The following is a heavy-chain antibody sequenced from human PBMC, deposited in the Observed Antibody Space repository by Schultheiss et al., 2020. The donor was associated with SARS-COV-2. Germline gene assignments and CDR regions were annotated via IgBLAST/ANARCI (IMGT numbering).Heavy chain of an antibody. CDR3: ARGVLSGKRSVVVIAIRRGWFDP. V-gene: IGHV4-39*02. Sequence: SETLSLTCNVSGGSISGSNYYWGWIRQPPGQGLEWIGSVSYSGRTYQNPSLKGRVTTSIDTSKNQFSLRLSSVTAADTAVYYCARGVLSGKRSVVVIAIRRGWFDPWGQGTLVTVSS. CDR1: GGSISGSNYY. D-gene: IGHD2-21*01. CDR2: VSYSGRT. J-gene: IGHJ5*02.